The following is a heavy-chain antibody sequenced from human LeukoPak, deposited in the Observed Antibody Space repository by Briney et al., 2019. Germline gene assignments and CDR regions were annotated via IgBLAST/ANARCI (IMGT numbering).Heavy chain of an antibody. CDR1: GFTFSSYW. Sequence: PGGSLRLSCAASGFTFSSYWMSWVRQAPGKGLEWVANVKQDGSEKYYVDSVKGRFTISRDNAKNSLYLQMNSLRAEDTAVYYCAKAEVTTSYYYYMDVWGKGTTVTVSS. CDR2: VKQDGSEK. D-gene: IGHD4-17*01. CDR3: AKAEVTTSYYYYMDV. V-gene: IGHV3-7*01. J-gene: IGHJ6*03.